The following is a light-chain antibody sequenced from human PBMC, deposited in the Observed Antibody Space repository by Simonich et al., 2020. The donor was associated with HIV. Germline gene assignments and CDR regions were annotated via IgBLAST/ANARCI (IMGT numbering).Light chain of an antibody. V-gene: IGKV3-15*01. CDR2: GAS. CDR3: QQYNNWPFT. Sequence: EIVMTQSPATLSVSPGERATLSRRASQSVSSTLAWYQQKPGPAPRLLIYGASTRATVIPARCSGSGSGTEFTLTISSMQSEDFAVYYCQQYNNWPFTFGPGTKVDIK. CDR1: QSVSST. J-gene: IGKJ3*01.